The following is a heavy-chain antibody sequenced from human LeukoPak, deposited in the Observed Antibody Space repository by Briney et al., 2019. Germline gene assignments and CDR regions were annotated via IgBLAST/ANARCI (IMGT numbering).Heavy chain of an antibody. D-gene: IGHD2-2*01. J-gene: IGHJ5*02. Sequence: GGSLRLSCAASGFTFNNYAMSWVRQAPGKGLEWVSVISGSGGSTYYADSVKGRFTISRDNSKNTLYLQMNSLRAEEAAVYYCAKDRGVIVPAGMATWGQGTLVTVSS. CDR3: AKDRGVIVPAGMAT. CDR1: GFTFNNYA. CDR2: ISGSGGST. V-gene: IGHV3-23*01.